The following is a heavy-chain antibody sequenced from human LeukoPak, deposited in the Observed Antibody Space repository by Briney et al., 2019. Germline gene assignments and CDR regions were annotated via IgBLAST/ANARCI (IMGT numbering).Heavy chain of an antibody. V-gene: IGHV3-21*01. Sequence: GGSLRLSCAASGFTFSSYSMNWVRQAPGKGLEWVSSISSSSSYIYYADSAKGRFTISRDNAKNSLYLQMNSLRAEDTAVYYCASGRDFWSGQIYDYWGQGTLVTVSS. CDR2: ISSSSSYI. D-gene: IGHD3-3*01. J-gene: IGHJ4*02. CDR3: ASGRDFWSGQIYDY. CDR1: GFTFSSYS.